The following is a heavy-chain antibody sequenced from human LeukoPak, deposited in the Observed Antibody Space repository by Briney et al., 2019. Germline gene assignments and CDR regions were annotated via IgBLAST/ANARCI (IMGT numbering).Heavy chain of an antibody. CDR3: ARATVTTRGEHFDY. CDR2: MNPNSGKT. J-gene: IGHJ4*02. D-gene: IGHD4-17*01. CDR1: GYTFTRYD. Sequence: GASVKVSCKASGYTFTRYDINWVRQATGQGGEGMGWMNPNSGKTGYAQKFQGRGTITRDTDTRTVYMELRSLRSEDTAGYLCARATVTTRGEHFDYWGQGTLVTVSS. V-gene: IGHV1-8*03.